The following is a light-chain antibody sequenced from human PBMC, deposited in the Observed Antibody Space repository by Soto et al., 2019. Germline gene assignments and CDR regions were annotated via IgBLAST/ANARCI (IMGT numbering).Light chain of an antibody. J-gene: IGKJ1*01. V-gene: IGKV4-1*01. CDR2: WAS. CDR3: QQYYSTPRT. Sequence: DIVMTQSPDSLAVSLGERATINCKSSRSVLYSSDNKNYLAWYQQKPRQPPKLLIYWASTRESGVPDRFSGSGSGTDFNLTISSLQAEDVAIYYCQQYYSTPRTFGQGTKVEIK. CDR1: RSVLYSSDNKNY.